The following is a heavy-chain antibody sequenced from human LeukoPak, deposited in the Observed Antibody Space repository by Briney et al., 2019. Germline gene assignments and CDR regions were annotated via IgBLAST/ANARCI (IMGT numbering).Heavy chain of an antibody. D-gene: IGHD6-19*01. CDR1: GYTLTELS. CDR2: FDPEDGET. Sequence: ASVKVSCKVSGYTLTELSMHWGRQVPGKRLEWVGGFDPEDGETIYAQKFQGRVTMTEDTSTDTAYMELSSLRSEDTAVYYCATDSMYSSGWYAIDYWGQGTLVTVSS. V-gene: IGHV1-24*01. J-gene: IGHJ4*02. CDR3: ATDSMYSSGWYAIDY.